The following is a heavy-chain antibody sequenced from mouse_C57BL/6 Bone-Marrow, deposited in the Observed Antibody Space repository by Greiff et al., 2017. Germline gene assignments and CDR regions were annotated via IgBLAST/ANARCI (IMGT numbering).Heavy chain of an antibody. D-gene: IGHD2-1*01. J-gene: IGHJ3*01. CDR2: FFPGSGST. V-gene: IGHV1-75*01. CDR1: GYPFTDYY. CDR3: ASGDYGNYAFAY. Sequence: QVQLQQSGPELVKPGASVKISCKASGYPFTDYYINWVKQRPGQGLEWIGWFFPGSGSTYYNEKFKGKATLTVDKSYRTAYMLLSSLTSEDSAVYFCASGDYGNYAFAYWGQGTLVTVSA.